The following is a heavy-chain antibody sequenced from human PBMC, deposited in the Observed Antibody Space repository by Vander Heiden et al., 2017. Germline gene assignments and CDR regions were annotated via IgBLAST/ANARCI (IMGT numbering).Heavy chain of an antibody. CDR3: ARAMVIFAALDY. CDR2: ISSSSSYI. CDR1: GFTFSSYS. V-gene: IGHV3-21*01. Sequence: EVQLVESGGGLVKPGGSLRLSCAASGFTFSSYSMNWVRQAPGKGLEWVSSISSSSSYIYYADSVKGRFTISRDNAKNSLYLQMNSLRAEDTAVYYCARAMVIFAALDYWGQGTLVTVSS. D-gene: IGHD5-18*01. J-gene: IGHJ4*02.